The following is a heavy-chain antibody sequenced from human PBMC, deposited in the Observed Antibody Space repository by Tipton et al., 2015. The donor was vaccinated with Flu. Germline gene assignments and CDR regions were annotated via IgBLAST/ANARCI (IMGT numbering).Heavy chain of an antibody. CDR2: IFHSGST. V-gene: IGHV4-39*07. CDR3: ARVSPGVESWFDP. D-gene: IGHD3-3*01. J-gene: IGHJ5*02. Sequence: TLSLTCSVSGDSMTSSRYYWGWISQPPGKGLEWIGSIFHSGSTYYNPSLKSRVTISVDTSKNQFSLKLISVTAADTAVYYCARVSPGVESWFDPWGQGTLVTVSS. CDR1: GDSMTSSRYY.